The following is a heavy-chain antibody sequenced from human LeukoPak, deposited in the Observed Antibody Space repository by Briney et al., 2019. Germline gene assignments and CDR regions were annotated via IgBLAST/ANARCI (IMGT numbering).Heavy chain of an antibody. D-gene: IGHD3-22*01. Sequence: ASVKVSCKASGYAFTNFGISWVRQAPGQGLGWMGWISNYNGRTHYAQRFQDRVTMTAQTSTSSVYMELRSLRSDDTAVYYCARDYYESSSYSYDTFEIWGQGTMVTVSS. CDR2: ISNYNGRT. CDR3: ARDYYESSSYSYDTFEI. V-gene: IGHV1-18*01. CDR1: GYAFTNFG. J-gene: IGHJ3*02.